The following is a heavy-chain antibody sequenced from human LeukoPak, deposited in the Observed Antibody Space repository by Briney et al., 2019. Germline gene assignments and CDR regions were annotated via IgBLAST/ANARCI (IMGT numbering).Heavy chain of an antibody. V-gene: IGHV3-NL1*01. D-gene: IGHD3-10*01. Sequence: QPGGSLRLSCAASGFTFRHHYMDWVRQAPGKGLEWVSGINWNGGSTGYADSVKGRFTISRDNSKNTLYLQMNSLRAEDTAVYYCANEPWSGSGPWGQGTLVTVSS. J-gene: IGHJ5*02. CDR3: ANEPWSGSGP. CDR1: GFTFRHHY. CDR2: INWNGGST.